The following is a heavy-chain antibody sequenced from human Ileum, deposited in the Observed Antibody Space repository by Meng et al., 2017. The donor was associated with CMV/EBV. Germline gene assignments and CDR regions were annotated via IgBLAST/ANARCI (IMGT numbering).Heavy chain of an antibody. J-gene: IGHJ6*02. CDR3: AIGDQLLYYYYGMDV. CDR2: MNPNSGNT. Sequence: SGYTFTSYDINWVRQATGQGLEWMGWMNPNSGNTGYAQKFQGRVTMTRNTSISTAYMELSSLRSEDTAVYYCAIGDQLLYYYYGMDVWGQGTTVTVSS. CDR1: GYTFTSYD. V-gene: IGHV1-8*01. D-gene: IGHD2-2*01.